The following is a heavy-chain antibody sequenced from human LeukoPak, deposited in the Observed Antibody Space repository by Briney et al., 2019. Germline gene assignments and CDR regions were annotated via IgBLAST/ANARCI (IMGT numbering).Heavy chain of an antibody. CDR1: GFTFSDYY. CDR3: ARDKGVATTPKPFDY. D-gene: IGHD5-12*01. J-gene: IGHJ4*02. CDR2: ISSSSSYI. Sequence: GGSLRLSCAASGFTFSDYYMSWIRQAPGKGLEWVSSISSSSSYIYYADSVKGRFTISRDNAKNSLYLQMNSLRAEDTAVYYCARDKGVATTPKPFDYWGQGTLVTVSS. V-gene: IGHV3-11*06.